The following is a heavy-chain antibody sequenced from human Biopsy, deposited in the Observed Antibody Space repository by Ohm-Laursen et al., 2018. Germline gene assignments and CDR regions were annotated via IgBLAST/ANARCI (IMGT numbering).Heavy chain of an antibody. CDR1: GFTFSSYG. D-gene: IGHD3-22*01. CDR3: AKDRFPYTSGYSSVFEY. J-gene: IGHJ4*02. Sequence: SLRLSCAASGFTFSSYGMHWVRQAPGKGLEWVSLVSNDGDIKYSADSMEGRFTISRDNSRNTLFLQMNSLKAEDTAVYYCAKDRFPYTSGYSSVFEYWGQGTLVTVSS. V-gene: IGHV3-30*18. CDR2: VSNDGDIK.